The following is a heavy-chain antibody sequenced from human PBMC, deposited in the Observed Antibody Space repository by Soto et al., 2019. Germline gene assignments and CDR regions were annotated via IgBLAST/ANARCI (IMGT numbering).Heavy chain of an antibody. D-gene: IGHD6-6*01. J-gene: IGHJ3*02. CDR1: GYTFTGYY. V-gene: IGHV1-2*04. CDR2: INPNSGGT. CDR3: ARDKTPHPNVEYSSSSDAFDI. Sequence: ASVKVSCKASGYTFTGYYMHWVRQAPGQGLEWMGWINPNSGGTNYAQKFQGWVTMTRDTSISTAYMELSRLRSDDTAVYYCARDKTPHPNVEYSSSSDAFDIWGQGTMVTVSS.